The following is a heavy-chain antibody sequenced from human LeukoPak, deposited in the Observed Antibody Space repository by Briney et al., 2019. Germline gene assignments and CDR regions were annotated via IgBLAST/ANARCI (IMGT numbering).Heavy chain of an antibody. J-gene: IGHJ4*02. CDR2: INAGNGNT. V-gene: IGHV1-3*03. CDR1: GYTFTSYD. CDR3: ARAAAPRGLNYFDY. D-gene: IGHD6-13*01. Sequence: ASVKVSCKASGYTFTSYDINWVRQATGQGLEWMGWINAGNGNTKYSQEFQGRVTITRDTSASTAYMELSSLRSEDMAVYYCARAAAPRGLNYFDYWGQGTLVTVSS.